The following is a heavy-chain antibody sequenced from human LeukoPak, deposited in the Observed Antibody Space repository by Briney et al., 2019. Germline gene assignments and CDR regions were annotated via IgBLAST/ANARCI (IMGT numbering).Heavy chain of an antibody. V-gene: IGHV3-33*08. CDR3: ARDGSGYDLMLHLNGWFDP. J-gene: IGHJ5*02. Sequence: GGSLRLSCAASGFTFSSYGMHWVRQAPGKGLEWVAVIWYDGSNRYYADSVKGRFTISRDNSKNTLYLQMNSLRAEDTAVYYCARDGSGYDLMLHLNGWFDPWGQGTLVTVSS. CDR1: GFTFSSYG. CDR2: IWYDGSNR. D-gene: IGHD5-12*01.